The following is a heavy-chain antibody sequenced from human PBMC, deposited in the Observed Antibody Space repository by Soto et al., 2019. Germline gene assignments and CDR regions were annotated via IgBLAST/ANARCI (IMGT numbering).Heavy chain of an antibody. CDR2: VSSGGGT. V-gene: IGHV3-23*01. D-gene: IGHD2-15*01. Sequence: EVELLESGGGLVQPEGSLRLSCAASGFTFSTYAMGWVRQAPGKGLEWVSVVSSGGGTHYADSVKGRFTVSRDNSKNTLSLQMNSLRADDTAVYYCAKRRGAGGHFDYWGQGALVIVSS. J-gene: IGHJ4*02. CDR1: GFTFSTYA. CDR3: AKRRGAGGHFDY.